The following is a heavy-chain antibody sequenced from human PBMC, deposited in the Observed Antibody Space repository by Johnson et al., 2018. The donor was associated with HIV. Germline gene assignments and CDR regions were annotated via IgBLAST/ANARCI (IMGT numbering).Heavy chain of an antibody. Sequence: QVQLVESGGGVVQPGGSLRLSCAASGFSFSTFGMHWVRQAPGKGLEWVAFVRSDGSNKYYADSVKGRFTISRDNSKNTLYLQMNSLRAEETAVYFCAREGTAAVMDALDIWGRGTMVTVSS. CDR2: VRSDGSNK. J-gene: IGHJ3*02. CDR1: GFSFSTFG. CDR3: AREGTAAVMDALDI. D-gene: IGHD6-13*01. V-gene: IGHV3-30*02.